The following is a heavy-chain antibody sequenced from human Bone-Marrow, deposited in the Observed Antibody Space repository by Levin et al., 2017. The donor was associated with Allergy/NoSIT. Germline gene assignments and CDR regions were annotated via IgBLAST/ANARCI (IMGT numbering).Heavy chain of an antibody. CDR2: IYGSDSST. J-gene: IGHJ4*02. CDR3: AKDRSPDGVWPFDY. CDR1: GFPFSTYT. D-gene: IGHD4-17*01. V-gene: IGHV3-23*05. Sequence: PGGSLRLSCVASGFPFSTYTMSWVRQAPGKGPEWVSGIYGSDSSTYYADSVRGRFRISRDNARSTVYLDMSSLRSDDTAVYYCAKDRSPDGVWPFDYWGRGTLVTVSS.